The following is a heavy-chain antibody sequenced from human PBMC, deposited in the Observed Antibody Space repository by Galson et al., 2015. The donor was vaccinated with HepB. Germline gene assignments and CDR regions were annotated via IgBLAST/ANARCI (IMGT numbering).Heavy chain of an antibody. J-gene: IGHJ5*02. D-gene: IGHD6-19*01. Sequence: SLRLSCAASRFTFSRYWMHWVRQAPGKGLVWVSHINSDGSSTSYADSVKGRFTISRDNAKNTLYLQMNSLRVEDTAVYYCAGDRAYTSGWGWFDPWGQGTLVTVSS. CDR2: INSDGSST. CDR3: AGDRAYTSGWGWFDP. V-gene: IGHV3-74*01. CDR1: RFTFSRYW.